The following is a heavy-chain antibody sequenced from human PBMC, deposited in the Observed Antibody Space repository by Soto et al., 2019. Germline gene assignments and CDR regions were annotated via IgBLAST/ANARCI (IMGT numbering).Heavy chain of an antibody. CDR1: GFTFSSYA. V-gene: IGHV3-30-3*01. Sequence: QVQLVDSGGGVVQPGRSLRLSCAASGFTFSSYAMHWVRQAPSKGLEWVAVISYDGNNKYYADSVKGRFTISRDNSKNTLYLQMNSLRAEDTAVYYCARTLYFDRSGETDYLGQGTLVTVSS. CDR2: ISYDGNNK. D-gene: IGHD3-22*01. J-gene: IGHJ4*02. CDR3: ARTLYFDRSGETDY.